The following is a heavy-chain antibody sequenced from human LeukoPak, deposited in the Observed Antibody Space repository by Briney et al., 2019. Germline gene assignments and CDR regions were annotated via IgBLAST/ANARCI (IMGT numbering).Heavy chain of an antibody. CDR3: ARPNITSYYDSRGYDAFDV. CDR1: GYSFTNYW. CDR2: IYPGDSDT. Sequence: GESLKISCKGSGYSFTNYWIAWVRQMPGKGLEWMGIIYPGDSDTRYSPSFQGQVTISADKSVNTAYLQWSSLKASDTAMYYCARPNITSYYDSRGYDAFDVWGQGTMVTVYS. J-gene: IGHJ3*01. D-gene: IGHD3-22*01. V-gene: IGHV5-51*01.